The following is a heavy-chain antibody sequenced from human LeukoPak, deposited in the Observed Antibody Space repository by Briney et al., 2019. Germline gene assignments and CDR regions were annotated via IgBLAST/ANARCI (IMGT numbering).Heavy chain of an antibody. CDR1: GYTFTSYY. CDR3: AWATSSHDAFDI. J-gene: IGHJ3*02. CDR2: INPSGGST. D-gene: IGHD6-6*01. V-gene: IGHV1-46*03. Sequence: ASVKVSCKASGYTFTSYYMHWVRQAPGQGLEWMGIINPSGGSTSYAQKFQGRVTMTRDTSISTAYMELSRLRSDDTAVYYCAWATSSHDAFDIWGQGTMVTVSS.